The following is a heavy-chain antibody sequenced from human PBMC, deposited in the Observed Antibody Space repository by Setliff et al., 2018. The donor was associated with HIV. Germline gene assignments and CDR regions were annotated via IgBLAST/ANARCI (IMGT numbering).Heavy chain of an antibody. Sequence: GGSLRLSCAASGFTFSRYGMHWVRQAPGKGLEWVAFISYDGSKKYDADFVKGRFTISRDNSKNTLYLQMNSLRTDDTAVYFCARDDYGSVDYWGQGTLVTVSS. CDR3: ARDDYGSVDY. J-gene: IGHJ4*02. CDR2: ISYDGSKK. V-gene: IGHV3-30*04. D-gene: IGHD3-16*01. CDR1: GFTFSRYG.